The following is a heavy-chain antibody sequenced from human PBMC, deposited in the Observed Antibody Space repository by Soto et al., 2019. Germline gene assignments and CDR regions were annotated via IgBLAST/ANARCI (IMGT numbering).Heavy chain of an antibody. Sequence: PGGSLRLSCAAAGFTFRNYAMNWVRQAPGKGLELVSSISSSGGSAYYADSVKGRFTISRDNSKNTLYLQMNSLRADDTAVYYCARGYCSAVGCYVHYFYGFDVWGQGTTVTVSS. CDR1: GFTFRNYA. D-gene: IGHD2-15*01. J-gene: IGHJ6*02. V-gene: IGHV3-23*01. CDR2: ISSSGGSA. CDR3: ARGYCSAVGCYVHYFYGFDV.